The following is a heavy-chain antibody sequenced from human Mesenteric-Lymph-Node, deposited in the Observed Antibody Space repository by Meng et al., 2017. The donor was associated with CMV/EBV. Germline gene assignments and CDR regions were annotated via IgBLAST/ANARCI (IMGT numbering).Heavy chain of an antibody. Sequence: SCEASGFSFISYSMNWLRPAPGQGLEWVSSISSRTIYMNYADSVKGRFTISRDNAKNSLYLQMNSLRAEDTAVYYCAGGGAVVPAARWGQGTLVTVSS. CDR3: AGGGAVVPAAR. CDR2: ISSRTIYM. J-gene: IGHJ4*02. D-gene: IGHD2-2*01. V-gene: IGHV3-21*01. CDR1: GFSFISYS.